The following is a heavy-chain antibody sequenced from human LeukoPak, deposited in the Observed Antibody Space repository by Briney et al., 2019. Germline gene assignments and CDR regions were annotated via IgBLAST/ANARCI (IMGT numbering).Heavy chain of an antibody. Sequence: GGSLRLSCAASGFTYSTYAMSWVRQTPGKGLEWASLISASGDNTYYEDSVKGRFTVSRDNSKNTLYLQMNNLRAEDTAVYYCARDPRNHNYYYDGSGYHDQWGQGTLVTVSS. CDR1: GFTYSTYA. J-gene: IGHJ5*02. D-gene: IGHD3-22*01. CDR3: ARDPRNHNYYYDGSGYHDQ. CDR2: ISASGDNT. V-gene: IGHV3-23*01.